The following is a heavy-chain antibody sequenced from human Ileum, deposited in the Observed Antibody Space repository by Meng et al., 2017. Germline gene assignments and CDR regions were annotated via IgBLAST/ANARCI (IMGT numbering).Heavy chain of an antibody. D-gene: IGHD2-21*02. CDR1: GFTFSSYA. CDR3: AKGPFVVVTADWYFDL. V-gene: IGHV3-23*01. J-gene: IGHJ2*01. CDR2: ISGSGGTT. Sequence: GGSLRLSCAASGFTFSSYAMSWVRQAPGKGLEGVSGISGSGGTTYYADSVKGRLTISRDNSKNTLYLQMDSLRAEDTAEYSCAKGPFVVVTADWYFDLWGRGTQVTVSS.